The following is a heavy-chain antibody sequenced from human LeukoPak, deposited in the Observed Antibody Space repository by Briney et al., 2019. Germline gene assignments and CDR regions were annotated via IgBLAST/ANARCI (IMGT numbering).Heavy chain of an antibody. CDR1: GGTFSSYA. D-gene: IGHD6-19*01. CDR3: ARELRESSGWHRTSRLDY. Sequence: SVKVSCKASGGTFSSYAISWVRQAPGQGLEWMGGIIPIFGTANYAQKFQGRVTITADESTSTAYMELSSLRSEDTAVYYCARELRESSGWHRTSRLDYWGQGTLVTASS. CDR2: IIPIFGTA. J-gene: IGHJ4*02. V-gene: IGHV1-69*13.